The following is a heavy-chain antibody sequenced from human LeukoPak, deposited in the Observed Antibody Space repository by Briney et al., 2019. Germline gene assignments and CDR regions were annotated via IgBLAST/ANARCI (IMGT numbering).Heavy chain of an antibody. Sequence: GGSPRLSCAASEFSVGSNYMSWVRQAPGKGLEWVSLIYSGGSTYYADSAKGRFTISRDKSKNTLYIQMNSLRAEDTAVYYCARGSSGYHNTGGRETLVTVP. V-gene: IGHV3-66*01. CDR3: ARGSSGYHNT. CDR2: IYSGGST. D-gene: IGHD5-12*01. CDR1: EFSVGSNY. J-gene: IGHJ4*02.